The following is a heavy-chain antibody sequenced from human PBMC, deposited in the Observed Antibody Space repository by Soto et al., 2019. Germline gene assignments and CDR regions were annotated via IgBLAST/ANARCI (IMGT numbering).Heavy chain of an antibody. CDR3: ARARATIAAAAIFDC. CDR1: GGSISTSNW. V-gene: IGHV4-4*02. D-gene: IGHD6-13*01. CDR2: VYRTGST. J-gene: IGHJ4*02. Sequence: QVQLQESGPGLVKPSGTLSLTCAVSGGSISTSNWCSWVRQPPGKGLEWIGEVYRTGSTNYNPSLESRVTVSIDKSKNQFSLKLTSVTAADTAVYYCARARATIAAAAIFDCWGQGTLVTVSS.